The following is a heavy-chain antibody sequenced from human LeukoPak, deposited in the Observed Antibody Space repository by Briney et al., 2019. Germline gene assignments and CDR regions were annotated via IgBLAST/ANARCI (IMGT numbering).Heavy chain of an antibody. J-gene: IGHJ3*02. V-gene: IGHV4-30-2*01. CDR2: IYHSGST. CDR1: GGSISSGGYS. D-gene: IGHD3-16*01. Sequence: SQTLSLTCAVSGGSISSGGYSWSWIRQPPGKGLEWIGYIYHSGSTYYNPSLKSGVTISVDRSKNQFSLKLSSVTAADTAVYYCARALSWGIDAFDIWGQGTMVTVSS. CDR3: ARALSWGIDAFDI.